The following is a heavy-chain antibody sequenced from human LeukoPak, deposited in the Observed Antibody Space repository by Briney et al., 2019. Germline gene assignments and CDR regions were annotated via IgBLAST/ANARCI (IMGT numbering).Heavy chain of an antibody. J-gene: IGHJ4*02. V-gene: IGHV4-59*08. Sequence: PSETLSLTCSVSGGSMNSYYWSWIRQSPGKGLEWIGYIYYSGSTNYNPSLKSRVTISVDTSKNQFSLKLSSVTAADTTVYYCARHVWLQPFDYWGQGTLVTVSS. CDR2: IYYSGST. D-gene: IGHD3-9*01. CDR3: ARHVWLQPFDY. CDR1: GGSMNSYY.